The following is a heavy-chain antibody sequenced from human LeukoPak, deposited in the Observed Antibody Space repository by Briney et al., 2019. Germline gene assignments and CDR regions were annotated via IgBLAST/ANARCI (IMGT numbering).Heavy chain of an antibody. CDR2: INAGNGNT. CDR1: GYTFTSYA. J-gene: IGHJ3*02. Sequence: ASVKVSCKAYGYTFTSYAMHWVRQAPGQRLEWMGWINAGNGNTKYSQKFQGRVTITRDTSASTAYMELSSLRSEDTAVYYCARPSGVRGAFDIWGQGTMVTVSS. CDR3: ARPSGVRGAFDI. D-gene: IGHD3-10*01. V-gene: IGHV1-3*01.